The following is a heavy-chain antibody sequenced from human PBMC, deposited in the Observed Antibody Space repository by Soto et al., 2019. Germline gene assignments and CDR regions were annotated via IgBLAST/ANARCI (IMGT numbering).Heavy chain of an antibody. D-gene: IGHD3-16*01. J-gene: IGHJ4*02. CDR2: IYSTGSA. CDR3: AGQGSISYTYAY. CDR1: GGSISGGGSL. V-gene: IGHV4-31*03. Sequence: SETLSLTCTVTGGSISGGGSLWTWLRQHPEKGLEWIGYIYSTGSAYYNPSLRSRAVISVDTSQNSFSLRLSSVTAADTAVYYCAGQGSISYTYAYWGQGTLVTVSS.